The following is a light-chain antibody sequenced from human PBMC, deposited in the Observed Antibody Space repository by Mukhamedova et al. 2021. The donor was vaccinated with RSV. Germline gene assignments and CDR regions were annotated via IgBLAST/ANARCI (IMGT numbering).Light chain of an antibody. Sequence: QKAGQAPVLVVYDDSDRPSGTPERVSGSNSGDTATQTISGVEVDDEADYYCQIWDAGSDPVFGGGTKVTVL. J-gene: IGLJ3*02. CDR3: QIWDAGSDPV. CDR2: DDS. V-gene: IGLV3-21*02.